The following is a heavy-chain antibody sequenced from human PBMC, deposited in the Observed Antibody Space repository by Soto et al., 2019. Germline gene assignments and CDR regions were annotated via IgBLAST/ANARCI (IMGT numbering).Heavy chain of an antibody. CDR3: ARIMRGYCSSTSCHPNALDI. D-gene: IGHD2-2*01. V-gene: IGHV1-46*03. CDR2: INPSGGST. CDR1: GYTFTSYS. Sequence: QVQLVQSGAEVKKPGASVKVSCKASGYTFTSYSMHWVRQAPGQGLEWMAIINPSGGSTSYAQKYPGRFTMTQDTSTSTAYMELSSLRSADTAVNYCARIMRGYCSSTSCHPNALDISGQRTMVTVAS. J-gene: IGHJ3*02.